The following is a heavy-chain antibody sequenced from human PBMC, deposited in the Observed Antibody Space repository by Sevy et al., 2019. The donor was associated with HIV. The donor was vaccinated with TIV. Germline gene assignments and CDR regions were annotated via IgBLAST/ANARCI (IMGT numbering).Heavy chain of an antibody. Sequence: GGSLRLSCAASGFTFSSFWMHWVRQAPGKGLEWVANIKKDGSEKYNVDSVKGRFTFSRDNAKNTLYLQMNSLSAEDTAVYYCAREIGGGNSFWGQGTLVTVSS. CDR1: GFTFSSFW. V-gene: IGHV3-7*01. J-gene: IGHJ4*02. CDR3: AREIGGGNSF. D-gene: IGHD1-1*01. CDR2: IKKDGSEK.